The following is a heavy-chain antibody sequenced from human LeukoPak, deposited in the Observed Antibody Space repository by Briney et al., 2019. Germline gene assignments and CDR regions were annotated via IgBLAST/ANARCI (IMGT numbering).Heavy chain of an antibody. CDR3: SSVVVPAAIEFDAFDI. V-gene: IGHV3-15*01. J-gene: IGHJ3*02. CDR1: GFTFSNAW. D-gene: IGHD2-2*01. Sequence: GGSLRLSCAASGFTFSNAWMSWVRQAPGKGLEWVGCIKSKTDGGTTDYAAPVKGRFTISRDDSKNTLYLQMNSLKTEDTAVYYCSSVVVPAAIEFDAFDIWGQGTMVTVSS. CDR2: IKSKTDGGTT.